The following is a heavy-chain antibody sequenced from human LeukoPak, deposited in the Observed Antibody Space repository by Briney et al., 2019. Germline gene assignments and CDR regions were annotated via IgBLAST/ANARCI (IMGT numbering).Heavy chain of an antibody. D-gene: IGHD3-22*01. Sequence: GESLKISCKGSGYSFTSCWIGWVRQMPGKGLEWMGIIYPGDSDTRYSPSFQGQVTISADKSISTAYLQWSSLKASDTAMYYCARRGGLYDSSGYYPHDAFDIWGQGTVVTVSS. CDR3: ARRGGLYDSSGYYPHDAFDI. J-gene: IGHJ3*02. CDR2: IYPGDSDT. CDR1: GYSFTSCW. V-gene: IGHV5-51*01.